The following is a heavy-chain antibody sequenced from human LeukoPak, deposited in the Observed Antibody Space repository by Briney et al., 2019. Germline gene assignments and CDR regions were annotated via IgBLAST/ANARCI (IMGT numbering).Heavy chain of an antibody. J-gene: IGHJ6*03. CDR1: GGSISSYY. CDR2: IYYSGST. Sequence: SETLSLTCTVSGGSISSYYWSWIRQPPGKGLEWIGYIYYSGSTNYNPSLKSRVTISLDTSKNQFSLKLSSVTAADTAVYYCARAVAPSSAKVPPGYYYYYYMDVWGKGTTVTVSS. V-gene: IGHV4-59*01. D-gene: IGHD6-25*01. CDR3: ARAVAPSSAKVPPGYYYYYYMDV.